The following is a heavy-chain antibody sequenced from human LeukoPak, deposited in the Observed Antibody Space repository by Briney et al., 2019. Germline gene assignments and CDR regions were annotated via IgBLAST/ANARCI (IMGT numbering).Heavy chain of an antibody. D-gene: IGHD6-19*01. Sequence: GGSLRLSCVASGFTVSSKYMSWVRQAPRKGLEWVAVIYTGDTTYCADSVKGRFTISRDNSKNTLYLQMDGLRVEDTAVYYCAKVGAVAAVDYWGQGTLVTVSS. V-gene: IGHV3-66*01. CDR2: IYTGDTT. CDR1: GFTVSSKY. CDR3: AKVGAVAAVDY. J-gene: IGHJ4*02.